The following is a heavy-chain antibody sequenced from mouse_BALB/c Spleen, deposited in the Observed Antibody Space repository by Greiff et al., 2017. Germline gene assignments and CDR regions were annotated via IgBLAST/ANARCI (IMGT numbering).Heavy chain of an antibody. CDR2: INPDSSTI. CDR1: GFDFSRYW. V-gene: IGHV4-1*02. CDR3: ARDYYRYDWYFDV. Sequence: EVNLEESGGGLVQPGGSLKLSCAASGFDFSRYWMSWVRQAPGKGLEWIGEINPDSSTINYTPSLKDKFIISRDNAKNTLYLQMSKVRSEDTALYYCARDYYRYDWYFDVWGAGTTVTVSS. J-gene: IGHJ1*01. D-gene: IGHD2-14*01.